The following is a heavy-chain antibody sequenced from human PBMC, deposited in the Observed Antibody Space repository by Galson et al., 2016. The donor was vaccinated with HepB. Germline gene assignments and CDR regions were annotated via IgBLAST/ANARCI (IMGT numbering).Heavy chain of an antibody. CDR1: GFTFSSYA. V-gene: IGHV3-23*01. Sequence: SLRLSCAASGFTFSSYAMSWVRQAPGKGLEWVSAISGRGVSTYYADSVKGRFTISRDNSKNTLYLQMNSLRAEDTAVYYCAKGDVVVRVYYYYAMDVWGQGTPVTVSS. J-gene: IGHJ6*02. CDR3: AKGDVVVRVYYYYAMDV. D-gene: IGHD2-21*01. CDR2: ISGRGVST.